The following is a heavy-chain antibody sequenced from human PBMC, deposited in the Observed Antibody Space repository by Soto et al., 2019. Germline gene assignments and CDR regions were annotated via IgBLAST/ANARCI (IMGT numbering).Heavy chain of an antibody. CDR3: ARKGHPRDAFDI. CDR1: GFTFSSYA. Sequence: EVQLLESGGGLVQPGGSLRLSCAASGFTFSSYAMSWVRQTPGKGMEWVSGILGGGGSTFYADSVKGRFTISRDNSKKTLYVLMNILRGEDTAIYYGARKGHPRDAFDIWGQGTMITVSS. V-gene: IGHV3-23*01. J-gene: IGHJ3*02. CDR2: ILGGGGST.